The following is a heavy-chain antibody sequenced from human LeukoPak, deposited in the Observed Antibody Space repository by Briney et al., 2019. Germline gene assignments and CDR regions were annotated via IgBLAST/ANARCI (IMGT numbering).Heavy chain of an antibody. CDR3: ATHRSTHYTYLYDY. CDR2: ISWNGDSS. V-gene: IGHV3-20*04. D-gene: IGHD3-16*02. Sequence: GRSLRLSCAASGFTFSSYSMNWVRQAPGKGLEWVCGISWNGDSSDCIESVKGRFTISRDNAKKSLYLQMNSLRDEDTALYYCATHRSTHYTYLYDYWGQGTLVTVS. CDR1: GFTFSSYS. J-gene: IGHJ4*02.